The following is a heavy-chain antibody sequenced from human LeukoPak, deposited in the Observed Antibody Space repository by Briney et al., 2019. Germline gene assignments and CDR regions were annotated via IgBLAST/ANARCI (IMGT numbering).Heavy chain of an antibody. J-gene: IGHJ6*02. CDR2: IGSSSSHI. Sequence: GGSLRLSCSGSGFPFSNYSMNWVRQPPGKGLEWVSSIGSSSSHIYYAGSVKDRFPISRENSKNTLYLKMNSLSAAATAVYFCARDRRLWFGELPLPAVYYYFGMDVWGQGTTVTVAS. CDR1: GFPFSNYS. D-gene: IGHD3-10*01. CDR3: ARDRRLWFGELPLPAVYYYFGMDV. V-gene: IGHV3-21*01.